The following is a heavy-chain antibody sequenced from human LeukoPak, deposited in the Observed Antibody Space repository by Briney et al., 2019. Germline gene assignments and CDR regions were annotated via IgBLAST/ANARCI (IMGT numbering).Heavy chain of an antibody. Sequence: SETRSLTCTVSGGSISSYYWSWIRQPPGKGLEWIGYIYYSGSTNYNPSLKSRVTISVDTSKNQFSLKLSSVTAADTAVYYCARHLTVVTPSDAFDIWGQGTMVTVSS. CDR2: IYYSGST. V-gene: IGHV4-59*08. CDR1: GGSISSYY. D-gene: IGHD4-23*01. CDR3: ARHLTVVTPSDAFDI. J-gene: IGHJ3*02.